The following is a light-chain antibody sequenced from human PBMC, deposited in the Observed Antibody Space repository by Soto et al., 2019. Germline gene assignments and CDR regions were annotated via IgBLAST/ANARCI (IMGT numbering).Light chain of an antibody. CDR3: QQYSDYPPT. CDR2: GAS. V-gene: IGKV1-16*02. J-gene: IGKJ4*01. CDR1: QAIGNS. Sequence: IDITRKTYSLSASVGDRVTITCRASQAIGNSLAWFQKIPGKAPKSLIYGASSLHSGVPSKFSGSGSGTDFTLTISSLQPEDFATYHCQQYSDYPPTFGGGTKVDIK.